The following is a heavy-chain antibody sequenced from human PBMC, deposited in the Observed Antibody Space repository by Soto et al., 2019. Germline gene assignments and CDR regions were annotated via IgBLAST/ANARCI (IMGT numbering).Heavy chain of an antibody. CDR1: GFTFSSHT. CDR2: ISATGSDI. D-gene: IGHD3-16*01. V-gene: IGHV3-21*01. Sequence: EVDLVESGGGLAKPGGALRLSCTDSGFTFSSHTMNWVRQAPGKGLEWVSSISATGSDIYYGDSVMGRFTISRDNAKNSLYLQLNNLRVEDTAVYYCARGYDVVRVPVAIRVGYFAHWGQGNVVTVSS. CDR3: ARGYDVVRVPVAIRVGYFAH. J-gene: IGHJ4*02.